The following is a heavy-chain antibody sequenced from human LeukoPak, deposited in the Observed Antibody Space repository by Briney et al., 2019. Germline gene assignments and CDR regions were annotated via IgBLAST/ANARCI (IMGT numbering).Heavy chain of an antibody. CDR3: ARLPLGYCSGGSCYRSY. CDR1: GFIFSNCW. Sequence: GGSLRLSCETSGFIFSNCWMTWVRQAPGKGLEWVANIKTDASEKYYADSVKGRFTISRDNAKMSLYLQMNSLRVEDTAVYYCARLPLGYCSGGSCYRSYWGQGTLVTVSS. V-gene: IGHV3-7*01. D-gene: IGHD2-15*01. CDR2: IKTDASEK. J-gene: IGHJ4*02.